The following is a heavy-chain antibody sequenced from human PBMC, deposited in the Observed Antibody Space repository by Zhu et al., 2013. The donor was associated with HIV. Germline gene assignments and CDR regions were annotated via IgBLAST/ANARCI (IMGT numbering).Heavy chain of an antibody. Sequence: QERLVQSGAELAKPGSSVRVSCQASGDSFSSDPIAWVRQSPAGGLAWIGAHIPVFDMSRYSQRFQGRVTFTADRSSRTAYMELSHVQSEDTAVYYCARDPEIVTETYLNPNYFDTWGQGTLITVSS. J-gene: IGHJ5*02. CDR1: GDSFSSDP. CDR3: ARDPEIVTETYLNPNYFDT. V-gene: IGHV1-69*17. D-gene: IGHD1-7*01. CDR2: HIPVFDMS.